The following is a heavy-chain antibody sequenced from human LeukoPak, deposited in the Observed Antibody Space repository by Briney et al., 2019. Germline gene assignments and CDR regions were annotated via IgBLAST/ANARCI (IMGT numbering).Heavy chain of an antibody. Sequence: GGSPRLSCAASGFTFSSYAMNWVRQAPGKGLEWVSYIQSSGSPMYYADSVKGRFTISRDNAKNSLYLQINSLRAEDTAVYYCARDGTRDYYYGMDVWGQGTTVTVSS. CDR2: IQSSGSPM. D-gene: IGHD5-24*01. V-gene: IGHV3-48*01. CDR1: GFTFSSYA. CDR3: ARDGTRDYYYGMDV. J-gene: IGHJ6*02.